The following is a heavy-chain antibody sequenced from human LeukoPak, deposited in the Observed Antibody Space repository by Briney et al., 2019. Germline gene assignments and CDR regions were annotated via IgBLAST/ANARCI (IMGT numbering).Heavy chain of an antibody. CDR2: INPNSGGA. V-gene: IGHV1-2*02. CDR3: ARGETYYDILTGYYKPYYYYYMDV. D-gene: IGHD3-9*01. CDR1: GYTFTGYY. J-gene: IGHJ6*03. Sequence: GASVKVSCKASGYTFTGYYMHWVRQAPGQGLEWMGWINPNSGGANYAQKFQGRVTMTRDTSISTAYMELSRLRSDDTAVYYCARGETYYDILTGYYKPYYYYYMDVWGKGTTVTVSS.